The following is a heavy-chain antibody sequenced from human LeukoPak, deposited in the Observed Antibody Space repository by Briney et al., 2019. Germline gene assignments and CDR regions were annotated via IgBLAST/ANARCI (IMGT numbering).Heavy chain of an antibody. CDR1: GYTFTGYY. Sequence: ASVRVSCKASGYTFTGYYMHWVRQAPGQGLEWMGCVNPNSGDTNYAQKFQGRVTMTRDTSISTAYLELNRLRSDDTAVYYGARDQDYRNYVAEYWGQGTLVTVSS. D-gene: IGHD4-11*01. CDR3: ARDQDYRNYVAEY. CDR2: VNPNSGDT. V-gene: IGHV1-2*02. J-gene: IGHJ4*02.